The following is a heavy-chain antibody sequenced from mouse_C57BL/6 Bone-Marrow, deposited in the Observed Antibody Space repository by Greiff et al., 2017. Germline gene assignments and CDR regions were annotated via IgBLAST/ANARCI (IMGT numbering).Heavy chain of an antibody. D-gene: IGHD2-3*01. CDR1: GYTFTSYW. CDR2: IHPNSGST. V-gene: IGHV1-64*01. CDR3: AGWLLRGDFAY. Sequence: QVQLQQPGAELVKPGASVKLSCKASGYTFTSYWMHWVKQRPGQGLEWIGKIHPNSGSTNYNEKFKSKATLTVDKSSSTAYMQLSSLTSEDSAVYYCAGWLLRGDFAYWGQGTLVTVSA. J-gene: IGHJ3*01.